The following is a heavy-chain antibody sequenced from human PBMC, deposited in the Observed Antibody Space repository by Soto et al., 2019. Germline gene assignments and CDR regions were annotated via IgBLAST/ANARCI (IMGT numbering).Heavy chain of an antibody. CDR1: GGSISSYY. CDR2: MYYSGST. Sequence: PSETLSLTCTVSGGSISSYYWSWIRQPPGKGLEWIGYMYYSGSTNYNPSLKSRVTISVDTSKNQFSLKLSSVTAADTAVYYCASIAVSGSVDYWGRGSLVTVSS. J-gene: IGHJ4*02. V-gene: IGHV4-59*01. CDR3: ASIAVSGSVDY. D-gene: IGHD6-19*01.